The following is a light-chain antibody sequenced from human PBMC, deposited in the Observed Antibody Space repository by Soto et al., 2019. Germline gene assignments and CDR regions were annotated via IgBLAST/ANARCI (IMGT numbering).Light chain of an antibody. V-gene: IGKV3-20*01. CDR1: QSVSSSY. Sequence: EIVLTQSPDTLSLSPGERATLSCRASQSVSSSYLAWYQHKPGQAPRLLIYGASSRATGIPDRFSASGSGTDFTLTISRLEPAEFAVYYCQQYGSSQYTFGQGTKREIK. CDR3: QQYGSSQYT. CDR2: GAS. J-gene: IGKJ2*01.